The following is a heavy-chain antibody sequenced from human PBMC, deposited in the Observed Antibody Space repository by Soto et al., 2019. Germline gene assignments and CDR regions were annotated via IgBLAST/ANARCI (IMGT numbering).Heavy chain of an antibody. J-gene: IGHJ4*02. V-gene: IGHV3-72*01. CDR2: IRNKPNGHTT. CDR3: STTVITAPLFEY. CDR1: GFTFSGHY. D-gene: IGHD3-16*01. Sequence: PGGSLRLSCAGSGFTFSGHYMDWVRQAPGKGLEWLGRIRNKPNGHTTEYAASVKGRFTISRDDSKNSVYLQMNSLKSEDTAVYYCSTTVITAPLFEYWGQGTLVTVSS.